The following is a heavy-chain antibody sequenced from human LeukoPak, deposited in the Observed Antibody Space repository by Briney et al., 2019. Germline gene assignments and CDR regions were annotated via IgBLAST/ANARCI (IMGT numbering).Heavy chain of an antibody. CDR2: IGISSGNT. CDR3: ARDHNYAFDN. Sequence: PGGSLRLSCTASGFPFSDYSMNWVRQAPGKGLEWISYIGISSGNTKYADSVKGRFTISADNARNSLYQQMNSLRVEDTAVYYCARDHNYAFDNWGQGTLVSVSS. CDR1: GFPFSDYS. D-gene: IGHD1-1*01. J-gene: IGHJ4*02. V-gene: IGHV3-48*04.